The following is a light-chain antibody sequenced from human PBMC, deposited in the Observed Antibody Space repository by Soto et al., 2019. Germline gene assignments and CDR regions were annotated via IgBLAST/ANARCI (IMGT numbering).Light chain of an antibody. CDR2: EVN. CDR1: SSDIGAYNY. CDR3: CSYTANTTWV. J-gene: IGLJ3*02. V-gene: IGLV2-14*01. Sequence: QSALTQPASASGSPGQSITISCIGTSSDIGAYNYVSWYQQHPGRAPQLIIHEVNSRPSGASDRFSGSKSGNTASLTISGLHLEDEADYYCCSYTANTTWVFGGGTQLTVL.